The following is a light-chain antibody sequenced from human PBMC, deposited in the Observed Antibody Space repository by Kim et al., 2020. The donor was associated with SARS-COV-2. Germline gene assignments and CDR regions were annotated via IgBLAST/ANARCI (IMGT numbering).Light chain of an antibody. CDR2: DKN. CDR1: SLRTYY. Sequence: ALGQTVRIKCQGDSLRTYYASWYQQKPEQAPVLVIYDKNNRPSGIPDRFSGSSSGNTASLTITGAQAEDEADYYCNSRDSSGNQWVFGGGTKLTVL. V-gene: IGLV3-19*01. CDR3: NSRDSSGNQWV. J-gene: IGLJ3*02.